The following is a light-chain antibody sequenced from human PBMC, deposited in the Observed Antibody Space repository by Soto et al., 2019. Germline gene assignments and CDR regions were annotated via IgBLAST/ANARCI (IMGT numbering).Light chain of an antibody. J-gene: IGKJ2*01. V-gene: IGKV1-5*01. CDR2: DAS. Sequence: DIQMTQSPSTLSASVGDRVTITCRASQSVTNWLAWYQQKPGKAPNLLIYDASRLQSGIPSRFSGSGSGTEFTITISSLQPDDFATYYCQQYTPYPYTFGQGTKLEIK. CDR3: QQYTPYPYT. CDR1: QSVTNW.